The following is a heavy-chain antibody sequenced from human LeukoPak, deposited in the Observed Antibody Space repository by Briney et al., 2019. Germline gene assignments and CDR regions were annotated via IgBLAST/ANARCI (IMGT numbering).Heavy chain of an antibody. CDR1: VGTFSSYP. Sequence: ASVKVSGKASVGTFSSYPISWVRQAPGQGLEWMGGIIPIFGTADYAQKFQGRVTITTDESTSTAYMELSSLRSEDTAVYYCARGSGWRNWFDPWGQGTLVTVSS. CDR3: ARGSGWRNWFDP. V-gene: IGHV1-69*05. J-gene: IGHJ5*02. D-gene: IGHD6-19*01. CDR2: IIPIFGTA.